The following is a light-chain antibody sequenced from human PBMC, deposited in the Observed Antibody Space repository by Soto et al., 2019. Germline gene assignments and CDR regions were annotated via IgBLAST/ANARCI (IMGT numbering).Light chain of an antibody. CDR2: DAS. J-gene: IGKJ3*01. CDR3: QQLQRTPFT. Sequence: GDRVTITCRASQSISSWLAWYQQKPGKAPKLLIYDASSLESGVPSRFSGSGSGTEFTLTISSLQPEDFATYHCQQLQRTPFTFGPGTTVDV. CDR1: QSISSW. V-gene: IGKV1-5*01.